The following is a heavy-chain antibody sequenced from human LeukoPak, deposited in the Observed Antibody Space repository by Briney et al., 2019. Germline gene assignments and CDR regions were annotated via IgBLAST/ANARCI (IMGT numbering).Heavy chain of an antibody. CDR3: AKVGIAARPEGYYFDY. V-gene: IGHV3-30*18. CDR2: ISYDGSNK. Sequence: GGSLRLSCAASGFTFSSYGMHWVRQAPGKGLEWVAVISYDGSNKYYADSVKGRFTISRDNSKNTLYPQMNSLRAEDTAVYYCAKVGIAARPEGYYFDYWGQGTLVTVSS. J-gene: IGHJ4*02. D-gene: IGHD6-6*01. CDR1: GFTFSSYG.